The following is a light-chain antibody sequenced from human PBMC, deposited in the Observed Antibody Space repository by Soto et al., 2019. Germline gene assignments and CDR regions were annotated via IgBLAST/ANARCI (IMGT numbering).Light chain of an antibody. CDR3: QQFKSYPHT. CDR2: DAS. J-gene: IGKJ5*01. V-gene: IGKV1-13*02. CDR1: QGISSA. Sequence: AIQLTQSPSSLSASVGDRVTITCRASQGISSALAWYQQKPGKAPKLLIYDASSLESGVPSRFSGSGSGTDFSLTASSLQREDFATYYCQQFKSYPHTFGQGTRLEIK.